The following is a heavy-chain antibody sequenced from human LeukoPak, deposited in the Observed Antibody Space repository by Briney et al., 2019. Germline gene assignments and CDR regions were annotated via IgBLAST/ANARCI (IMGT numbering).Heavy chain of an antibody. V-gene: IGHV4-61*01. Sequence: RTSETLSLTCTVSGGSVSSGSYYWSWIRQPPGKGLEWIGYIYYSGSTNYNPSLKSRVTISVDTSKNQFSLKLSSVTAADTAVYYCARNQDARVHDIVVVPAALWRLYGMDVWGQGTTVTVSS. J-gene: IGHJ6*02. CDR1: GGSVSSGSYY. CDR3: ARNQDARVHDIVVVPAALWRLYGMDV. D-gene: IGHD2-2*01. CDR2: IYYSGST.